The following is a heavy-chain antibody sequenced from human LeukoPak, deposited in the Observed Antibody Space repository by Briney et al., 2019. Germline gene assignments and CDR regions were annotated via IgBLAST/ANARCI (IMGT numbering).Heavy chain of an antibody. Sequence: ASVKVSCKASGYTFTNYGISWVRQAPGQGLEWMRWISAYNGNTNYAQKLQGRVTMTTETSTNTAYMELRSLRSYDTAVYYCARDLRSSGWLFDYWGQGTLVTVSS. D-gene: IGHD6-19*01. CDR2: ISAYNGNT. V-gene: IGHV1-18*01. CDR1: GYTFTNYG. CDR3: ARDLRSSGWLFDY. J-gene: IGHJ4*02.